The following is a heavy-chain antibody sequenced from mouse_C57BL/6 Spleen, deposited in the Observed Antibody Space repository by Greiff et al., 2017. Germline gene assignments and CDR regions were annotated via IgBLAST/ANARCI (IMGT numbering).Heavy chain of an antibody. Sequence: VKVVESGGGLVKPGGSLKLSCAASGFTFSDYGMHWVRQAPEKGLEWVAYISSGSSTIYYADTVKGRFTISRDNAKNTLFLQMTSLRSEDTAMYYCARKNYGYFDVWGTGTTVTVSS. J-gene: IGHJ1*03. CDR1: GFTFSDYG. CDR2: ISSGSSTI. V-gene: IGHV5-17*01. CDR3: ARKNYGYFDV.